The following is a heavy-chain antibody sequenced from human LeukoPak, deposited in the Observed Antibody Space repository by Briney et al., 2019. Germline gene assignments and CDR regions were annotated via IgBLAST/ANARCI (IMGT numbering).Heavy chain of an antibody. CDR2: IYYTGST. D-gene: IGHD3-3*01. CDR3: ARCSGVVIHNWFDP. Sequence: PSETLSLTCTVSGGSIRGSSYYWVWIRQPPGKGLEWIGTIYYTGSTYYNPSLKSRVSISADTSKNQLSLNVRSVTAADTAVYYCARCSGVVIHNWFDPWGQGTLVTVSS. J-gene: IGHJ5*02. V-gene: IGHV4-39*01. CDR1: GGSIRGSSYY.